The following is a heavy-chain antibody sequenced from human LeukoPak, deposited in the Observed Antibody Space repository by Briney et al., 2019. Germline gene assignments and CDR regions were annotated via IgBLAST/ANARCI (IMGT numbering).Heavy chain of an antibody. J-gene: IGHJ4*02. CDR2: ISSSSSTI. CDR3: ARSQVWVGATTMIDY. CDR1: GFTFSSYS. Sequence: GGSLRLSCAASGFTFSSYSMNWVRQAPGKGLEWVSYISSSSSTIYYADSVKGRFTISRDNAKNSLYLQMNSLRAEDTAVYYCARSQVWVGATTMIDYWGQGTLVTVSS. V-gene: IGHV3-48*01. D-gene: IGHD1-26*01.